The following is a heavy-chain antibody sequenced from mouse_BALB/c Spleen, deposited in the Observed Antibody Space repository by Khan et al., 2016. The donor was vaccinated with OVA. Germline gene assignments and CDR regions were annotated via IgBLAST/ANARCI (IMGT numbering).Heavy chain of an antibody. CDR2: INPSTGYT. Sequence: QVRLQQSGAELAKPGASVKMSCKASGYTFANYWMHWVKQRPGQGLDWIGYINPSTGYTDYNQKFKDKATLTADKSSSTAYMQLSSLTSEDSAVYYTSRLRSSYGTTFVSWGQGTTVTVSS. CDR1: GYTFANYW. J-gene: IGHJ2*01. D-gene: IGHD1-1*01. CDR3: SRLRSSYGTTFVS. V-gene: IGHV1-7*01.